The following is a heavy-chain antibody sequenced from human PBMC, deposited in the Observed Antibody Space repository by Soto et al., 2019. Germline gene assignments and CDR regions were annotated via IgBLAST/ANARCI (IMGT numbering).Heavy chain of an antibody. CDR1: GYTFTTYY. Sequence: QVQLVQSGAEVKRPGASVKVSCKASGYTFTTYYMHWVRQAPGHGLEWLGIINPNGGSTTYAQKFQGRGTMTRDTSTSTVYEELSSRRSEDTAVYYCARAGYCSGGTCFHGNCDYWGQGTLGTVSA. D-gene: IGHD2-15*01. CDR2: INPNGGST. V-gene: IGHV1-46*01. J-gene: IGHJ4*02. CDR3: ARAGYCSGGTCFHGNCDY.